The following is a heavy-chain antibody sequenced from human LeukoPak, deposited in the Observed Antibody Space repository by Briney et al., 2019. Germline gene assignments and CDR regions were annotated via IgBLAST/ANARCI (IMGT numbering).Heavy chain of an antibody. J-gene: IGHJ5*02. V-gene: IGHV4-39*01. D-gene: IGHD3-3*01. Sequence: SETLSLTCTVSGGSISSSSYHWGWIRQPPGKGLEWIGSIYYSGSTHYNPSPKSPVTISVDTSKNQFSLRLSSVTAADTAVYYCARRRITIFGVVSSRWFDPWGQGTLVTVSS. CDR2: IYYSGST. CDR1: GGSISSSSYH. CDR3: ARRRITIFGVVSSRWFDP.